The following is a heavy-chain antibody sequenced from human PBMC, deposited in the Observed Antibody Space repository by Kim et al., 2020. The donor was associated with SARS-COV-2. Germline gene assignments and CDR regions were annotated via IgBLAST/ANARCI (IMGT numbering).Heavy chain of an antibody. Sequence: GGSLRLSCAASGFTFSSYAMHWVRQAPGKGLEWVAVISYDGSNKYYADSVKGRFTISRDNSKNTLYLQMNSLRAEDTAVYYCARDPQWLGRYGMDVWGQGTTVTVSS. CDR1: GFTFSSYA. CDR3: ARDPQWLGRYGMDV. D-gene: IGHD6-19*01. CDR2: ISYDGSNK. V-gene: IGHV3-30-3*01. J-gene: IGHJ6*02.